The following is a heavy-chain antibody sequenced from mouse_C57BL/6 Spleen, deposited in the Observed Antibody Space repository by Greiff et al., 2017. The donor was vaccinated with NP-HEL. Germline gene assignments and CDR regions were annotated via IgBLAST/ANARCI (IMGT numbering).Heavy chain of an antibody. Sequence: QVQLQQPGAELVRPGTSVKLSCKASGYTFTSYWMHWVKQRPGQGLEWIGVIDPSDSYTNYNQKFKGKATLTVDTSSSTAYMQLSSLTSEDSAVYYCARVDQYYFDYWGQGTTLTVSS. CDR2: IDPSDSYT. CDR3: ARVDQYYFDY. J-gene: IGHJ2*01. CDR1: GYTFTSYW. V-gene: IGHV1-59*01.